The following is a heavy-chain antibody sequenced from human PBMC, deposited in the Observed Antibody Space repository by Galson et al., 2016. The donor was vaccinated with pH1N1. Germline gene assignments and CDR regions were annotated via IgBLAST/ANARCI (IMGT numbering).Heavy chain of an antibody. CDR1: GFTFHDYT. CDR3: AKEIQRGSYGMAV. CDR2: VSWDGGST. V-gene: IGHV3-43*01. J-gene: IGHJ6*02. Sequence: SLRLSCAASGFTFHDYTMHWVRQTPGKGLEWVSLVSWDGGSTYYADYVKGRFTISRDNSKNSLYLQMNSLRSEDPALYYCAKEIQRGSYGMAVWGRGTTGTVSS. D-gene: IGHD3-16*01.